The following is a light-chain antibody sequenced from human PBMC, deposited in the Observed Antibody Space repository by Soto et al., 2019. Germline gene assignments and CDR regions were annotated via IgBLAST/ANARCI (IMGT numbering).Light chain of an antibody. Sequence: EIVLTQSPGTLSLSPGEGATLSCRASQNIYNNYLAWYQQKPGQAPRLLISVASSSATGIPGRFSGSGSGTGFTLTISRLEVEDFAVSYCQRYDSSPPHTFGQGTKLEIK. CDR1: QNIYNNY. V-gene: IGKV3-20*01. CDR3: QRYDSSPPHT. J-gene: IGKJ2*01. CDR2: VAS.